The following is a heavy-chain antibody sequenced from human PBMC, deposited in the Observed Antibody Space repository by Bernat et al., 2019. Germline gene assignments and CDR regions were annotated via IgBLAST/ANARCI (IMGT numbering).Heavy chain of an antibody. V-gene: IGHV3-23*01. Sequence: EVQLLESGGGLVQPGGSLRLSCAASGFTFSSYAMSWVRQAPGKGLEWVSAISGSGGSTYYADSVKGRFTISRDNSKNTLYLQMNSLRAEDTAVYYCARGQYSSGWYYYWGQGTLVTVSS. J-gene: IGHJ4*02. D-gene: IGHD6-19*01. CDR3: ARGQYSSGWYYY. CDR2: ISGSGGST. CDR1: GFTFSSYA.